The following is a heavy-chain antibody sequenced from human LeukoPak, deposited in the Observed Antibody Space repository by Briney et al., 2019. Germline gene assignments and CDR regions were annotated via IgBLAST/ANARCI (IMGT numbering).Heavy chain of an antibody. Sequence: SETLSLTCAVSGGSVNGYYWSWIRQPPGKGLEWIGYIYYSGGTNYTPSLKSRVTISVDASKNQFSLKLSSVTAADTAVYHCARAGGYNYPFDYWGHGTLVTVSS. J-gene: IGHJ4*01. V-gene: IGHV4-59*02. CDR3: ARAGGYNYPFDY. CDR2: IYYSGGT. D-gene: IGHD5-24*01. CDR1: GGSVNGYY.